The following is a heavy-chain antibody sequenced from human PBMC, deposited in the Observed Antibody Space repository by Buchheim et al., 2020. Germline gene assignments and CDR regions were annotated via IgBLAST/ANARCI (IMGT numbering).Heavy chain of an antibody. CDR1: GGSISSSSHY. Sequence: QLQLHESGPGLVKPSETLSLTCTVSGGSISSSSHYWGWIRQPPGKGLEWIGSIYYSGSTYYNPPLKSRVTISVDTSKNQFSLKLTSVTPADTAVYYCARVRYAGPWEYWGQGAL. CDR2: IYYSGST. V-gene: IGHV4-39*07. CDR3: ARVRYAGPWEY. J-gene: IGHJ4*02. D-gene: IGHD4-23*01.